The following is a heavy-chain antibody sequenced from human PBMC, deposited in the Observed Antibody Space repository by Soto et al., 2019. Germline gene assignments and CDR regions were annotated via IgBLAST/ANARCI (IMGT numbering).Heavy chain of an antibody. CDR2: ISAYNGET. Sequence: QVQLVQSRAEVKKPGASVKVSCKASGYTFTSSGFSWVRQAPGQGLEWMAWISAYNGETHYAQKFQGRVTMTTDTSTSTSYMELRSLRSDDTAVYYCARDSGSYMYVSDWGQGTLVTVSS. V-gene: IGHV1-18*01. J-gene: IGHJ4*02. CDR3: ARDSGSYMYVSD. CDR1: GYTFTSSG. D-gene: IGHD1-26*01.